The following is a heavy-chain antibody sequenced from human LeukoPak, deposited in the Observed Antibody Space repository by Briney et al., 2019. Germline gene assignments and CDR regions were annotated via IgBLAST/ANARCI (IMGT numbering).Heavy chain of an antibody. CDR2: INPNSGGT. CDR3: AGGVVGATFRFTY. D-gene: IGHD1-26*01. J-gene: IGHJ4*02. V-gene: IGHV1-2*02. CDR1: GYTFTGYY. Sequence: ASVKVSCKASGYTFTGYYMHWVRQAPEQGLEWMGWINPNSGGTNYAQKFQGRVTMTRDTSISTAYMELSRLRSDDTAVYYCAGGVVGATFRFTYWGQGTLVTVSS.